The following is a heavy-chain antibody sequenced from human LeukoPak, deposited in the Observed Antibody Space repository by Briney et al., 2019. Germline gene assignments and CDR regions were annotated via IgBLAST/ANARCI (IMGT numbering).Heavy chain of an antibody. CDR1: GYTFTSYY. V-gene: IGHV1-46*01. D-gene: IGHD1-26*01. CDR2: INPSGGST. Sequence: GASVKVSCKASGYTFTSYYMHWVRQAPGQGLEWMGIINPSGGSTSYAQKFQGRVTMTRDTFTSTVYMELSSLRSEDTAVYYCARDLITVGAIQHWGQGTLVTVSS. J-gene: IGHJ1*01. CDR3: ARDLITVGAIQH.